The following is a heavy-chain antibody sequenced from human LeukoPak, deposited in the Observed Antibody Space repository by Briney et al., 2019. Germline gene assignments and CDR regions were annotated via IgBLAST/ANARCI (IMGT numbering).Heavy chain of an antibody. CDR2: NYHSGST. J-gene: IGHJ4*02. Sequence: PSETLSLTCAVSGGSISRNNWWGWVRQPPGKGLGGIGENYHSGSTNYNPSLKSLVTISVDTSKNLFSLKLSSVTAADTAVYCCARHRAYCGCDCFYFGYWGQGTLVTVA. D-gene: IGHD2-21*02. CDR1: GGSISRNNW. V-gene: IGHV4-4*01. CDR3: ARHRAYCGCDCFYFGY.